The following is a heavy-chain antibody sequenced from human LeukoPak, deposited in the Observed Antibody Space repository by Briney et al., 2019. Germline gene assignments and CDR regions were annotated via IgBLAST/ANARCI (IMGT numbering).Heavy chain of an antibody. CDR2: ISSSGSTI. CDR3: ARKASVTMVRGVTRTIYYYYYMDV. V-gene: IGHV3-48*03. CDR1: GFTFSSYE. D-gene: IGHD3-10*01. J-gene: IGHJ6*03. Sequence: GGSLRLSCAASGFTFSSYEMNWVRQAPGKGLEWVSYISSSGSTIYYADSVKGRFTISRDNAKNSLYLQMNSLRAEDTAVYYCARKASVTMVRGVTRTIYYYYYMDVWGKGTTVTVSS.